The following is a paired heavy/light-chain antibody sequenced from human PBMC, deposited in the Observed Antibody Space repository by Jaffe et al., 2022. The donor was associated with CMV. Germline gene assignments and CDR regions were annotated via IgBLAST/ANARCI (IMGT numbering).Heavy chain of an antibody. CDR2: IGSSGSPI. CDR1: GFTFSRYE. Sequence: EVQLVESGGGLVQPGGSLRLSCAASGFTFSRYEMNWVRQAPGKGLEWVAYIGSSGSPIYYADSVKGRFTISRDNVKNSLNLQMNSLRAEDTALYYCARGLCSGGNCLFDYWAQGTLVTVSS. V-gene: IGHV3-48*03. J-gene: IGHJ4*02. D-gene: IGHD2-15*01. CDR3: ARGLCSGGNCLFDY.
Light chain of an antibody. J-gene: IGKJ1*01. V-gene: IGKV1-5*03. CDR1: QSISRW. CDR2: KAS. CDR3: QQYNSRVT. Sequence: DIQMTQSPSTLSASVGDRVTITCRASQSISRWLAWYQQKPGKAPNLLIYKASNLETGVPSRFSGSGSGTEFTLTISSLQPDDFATYYCQQYNSRVTFGQGTKVEIK.